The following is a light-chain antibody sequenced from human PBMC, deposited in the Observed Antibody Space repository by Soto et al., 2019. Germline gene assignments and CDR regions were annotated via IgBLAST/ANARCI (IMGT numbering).Light chain of an antibody. V-gene: IGKV1-5*03. CDR3: QQYNGYSLT. CDR1: QSIGSW. CDR2: KAS. Sequence: DIQMTQSPSTLSASVGDRVSMTCRASQSIGSWLAWYQQKSGKAPKLLIYKASTLESGVPSRFSGGGSGTEFTLTISSLQPDDFATYYCQQYNGYSLTFGGGTKVEIK. J-gene: IGKJ4*01.